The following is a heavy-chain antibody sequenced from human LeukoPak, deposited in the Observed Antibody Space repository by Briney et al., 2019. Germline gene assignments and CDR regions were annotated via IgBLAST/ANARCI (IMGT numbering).Heavy chain of an antibody. Sequence: AGGSLRLSCAASGFTVSSNYMSWVRQAPGTGLEWVSIIYSDGNYYADSVKGRFTVSRDNAKNMVYLQMNSLRAEDTAVYYCAREQIWSWGYWGQGTLVTASS. CDR3: AREQIWSWGY. CDR1: GFTVSSNY. CDR2: IYSDGN. J-gene: IGHJ4*02. D-gene: IGHD3-10*01. V-gene: IGHV3-66*01.